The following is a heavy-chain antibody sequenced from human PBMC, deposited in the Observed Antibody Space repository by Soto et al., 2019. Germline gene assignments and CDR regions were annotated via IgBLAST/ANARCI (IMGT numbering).Heavy chain of an antibody. CDR3: ARASGSSYWFDP. D-gene: IGHD1-26*01. J-gene: IGHJ5*02. CDR2: INAGNGNT. CDR1: GYTFTSYA. Sequence: GASVKVSCKASGYTFTSYAMHWVRQAPGQRLEWMGWINAGNGNTKYSQKFQGRVTMTTDTSTSTAYMELRSLRSDDTAVYYCARASGSSYWFDPWGQGTLVTVS. V-gene: IGHV1-3*01.